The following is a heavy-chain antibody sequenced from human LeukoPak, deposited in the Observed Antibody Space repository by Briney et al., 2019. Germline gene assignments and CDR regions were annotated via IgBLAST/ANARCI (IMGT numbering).Heavy chain of an antibody. CDR2: IYSGGST. CDR1: GFTVSSNY. D-gene: IGHD7-27*01. CDR3: ARDASNWGPNWFDP. Sequence: GGSLRLSCAASGFTVSSNYMSWVRQAPGKGLEWVSVIYSGGSTYYADSVKGRFTISRHNSKNTLYLQMNSLRAEDTAVYYCARDASNWGPNWFDPWGQGTLVTVSS. V-gene: IGHV3-53*04. J-gene: IGHJ5*02.